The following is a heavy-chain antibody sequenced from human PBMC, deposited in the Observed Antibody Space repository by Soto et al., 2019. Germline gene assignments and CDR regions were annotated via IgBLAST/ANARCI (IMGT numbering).Heavy chain of an antibody. CDR3: ARTITMVRGDDDAFDI. Sequence: QVQLQESGPGLVKPSETLSLTCTVSGGSISSYYWSWIRQPAGKGLEWIGRIYTSGSTNYNPSLKSRVTMSVDTSKIQFSLKLSSVTAADTAVYYCARTITMVRGDDDAFDIWGQGTMVTVSS. V-gene: IGHV4-4*07. CDR1: GGSISSYY. J-gene: IGHJ3*02. CDR2: IYTSGST. D-gene: IGHD3-10*01.